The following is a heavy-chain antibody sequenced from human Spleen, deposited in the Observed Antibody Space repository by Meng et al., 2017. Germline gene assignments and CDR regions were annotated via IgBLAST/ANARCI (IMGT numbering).Heavy chain of an antibody. CDR1: GLTFTDAW. V-gene: IGHV3-23*01. CDR2: ISGSGGSA. Sequence: GESLKISCAVSGLTFTDAWMAWVRQAPGKGLEWVSAISGSGGSAYYADSVKGRFTISRDNSKTTLYLQMKTLRAEDTAVYYCAKFLFTGWYDPFDSWGQGTLVTVSS. CDR3: AKFLFTGWYDPFDS. J-gene: IGHJ4*02. D-gene: IGHD6-19*01.